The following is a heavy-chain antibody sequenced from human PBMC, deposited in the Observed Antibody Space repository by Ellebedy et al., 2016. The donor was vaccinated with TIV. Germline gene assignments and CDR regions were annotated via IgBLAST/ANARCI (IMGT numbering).Heavy chain of an antibody. CDR2: INHYGSA. Sequence: MPSETLSLTCAVYGGSLNDYYWTWIRQSPGKGLEWIGEINHYGSADYNPSLNSRATMSVDTSKSQFSLNVTSVTTADTAVYYCARGRGYRVLYWGQGTLVTVSS. J-gene: IGHJ4*02. CDR3: ARGRGYRVLY. D-gene: IGHD6-25*01. CDR1: GGSLNDYY. V-gene: IGHV4-34*01.